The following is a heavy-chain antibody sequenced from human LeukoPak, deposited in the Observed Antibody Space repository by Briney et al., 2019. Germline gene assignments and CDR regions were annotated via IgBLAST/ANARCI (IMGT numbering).Heavy chain of an antibody. CDR3: ARGGSSSWSLPFDY. CDR2: ISSNGGST. D-gene: IGHD6-13*01. CDR1: GFTFGSYA. J-gene: IGHJ4*02. V-gene: IGHV3-64*01. Sequence: GGSLTLSCAASGFTFGSYAMHWVRQAPGKGLEYVSAISSNGGSTYYANSVKGRFTISRDNSKNTLYLQMGSLRAEDMAVYYCARGGSSSWSLPFDYWGQGTLVTVSS.